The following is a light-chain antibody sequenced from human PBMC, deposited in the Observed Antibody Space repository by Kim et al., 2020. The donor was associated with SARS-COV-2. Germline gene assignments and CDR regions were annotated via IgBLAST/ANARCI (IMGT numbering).Light chain of an antibody. CDR2: NDY. V-gene: IGLV1-40*01. CDR1: NSNIGAGYE. J-gene: IGLJ2*01. Sequence: QPVLTQPPSMSGAPGQSVTFSCTGSNSNIGAGYEVHWYQQLPGTAPKLLIYNDYRRPSGVPDRFSGSRSATSASLAITGLQAEDEADYYCQSYDTGLRGIIFGGGTQLTVL. CDR3: QSYDTGLRGII.